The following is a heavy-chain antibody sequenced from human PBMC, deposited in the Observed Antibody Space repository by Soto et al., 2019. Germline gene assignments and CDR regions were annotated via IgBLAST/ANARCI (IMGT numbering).Heavy chain of an antibody. CDR1: GFTFSSYW. J-gene: IGHJ4*02. D-gene: IGHD5-18*01. CDR2: INSDGSST. V-gene: IGHV3-74*01. Sequence: EVQLVESGGGLVQPGGSLRLSCAASGFTFSSYWMHWVRQAPGKGLVWVSRINSDGSSTVYVDSVKGRFTISRDNAKNTLYLQMTSLRAEDTAVYYCARSITGYSYADSWGQGTLVTVSS. CDR3: ARSITGYSYADS.